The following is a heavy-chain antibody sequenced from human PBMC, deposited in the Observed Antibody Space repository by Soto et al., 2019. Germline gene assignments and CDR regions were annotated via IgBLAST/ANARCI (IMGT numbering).Heavy chain of an antibody. V-gene: IGHV1-46*01. J-gene: IGHJ4*02. D-gene: IGHD2-8*01. CDR1: GYIFANYY. Sequence: ALVKVSCKASGYIFANYYMHWVRQAPGQGLEWMAIINPYGGSTNYAQNFQGRLTLTSDTSTSTVYMELSSLRSEDTAVYYCARDLLRADSWGQGTLVTVSS. CDR2: INPYGGST. CDR3: ARDLLRADS.